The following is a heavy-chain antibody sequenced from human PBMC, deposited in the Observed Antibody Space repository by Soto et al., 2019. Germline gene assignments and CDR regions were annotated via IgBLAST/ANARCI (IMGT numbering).Heavy chain of an antibody. CDR3: ATSGSSHNWFDP. V-gene: IGHV1-69*12. CDR1: GGTFSSYA. CDR2: IIPIFGTA. J-gene: IGHJ5*02. D-gene: IGHD1-26*01. Sequence: QVQLVQSGAEVKKPGSSVKVSCKASGGTFSSYAISWVRQAPGQGLEWMGGIIPIFGTANYAQKFQGRVTITADESTSTAYMELSSQRSDDTAVYYCATSGSSHNWFDPWGQGTLVTVSS.